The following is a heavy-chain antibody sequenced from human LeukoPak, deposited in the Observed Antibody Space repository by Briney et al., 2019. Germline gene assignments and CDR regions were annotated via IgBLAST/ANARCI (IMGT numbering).Heavy chain of an antibody. CDR3: ARTHMTTVTTVGWFDP. CDR2: ISSSGSTI. CDR1: GFTFSNYA. D-gene: IGHD4-11*01. Sequence: GGSLRLSCAASGFTFSNYAMTWVRQAPGKGLEWVSYISSSGSTIYYADSVKGRFTISRDNAKNSLYLQMNSLRAEDTAVYYCARTHMTTVTTVGWFDPWGQGTLVTVSS. J-gene: IGHJ5*02. V-gene: IGHV3-48*04.